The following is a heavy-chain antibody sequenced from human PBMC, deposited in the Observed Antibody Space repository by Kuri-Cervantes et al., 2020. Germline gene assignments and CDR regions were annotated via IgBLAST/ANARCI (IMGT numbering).Heavy chain of an antibody. CDR3: ARDRPPGYGDYERNWFDP. CDR1: GYTFTSYY. D-gene: IGHD4-17*01. J-gene: IGHJ5*02. Sequence: ASVKVSCKASGYTFTSYYMHWVRQAPGQGLEWMGIINPSGGSTSYAQKFQGRVTMTRDTSMGTVYMELSSLRSEDTAVYYCARDRPPGYGDYERNWFDPWGQGTLVTVSS. V-gene: IGHV1-46*01. CDR2: INPSGGST.